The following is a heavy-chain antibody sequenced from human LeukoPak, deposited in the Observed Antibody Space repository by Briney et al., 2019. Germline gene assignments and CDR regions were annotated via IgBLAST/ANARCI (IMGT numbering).Heavy chain of an antibody. Sequence: ASVKVSCKASGYTFTDYYMHWVRQAPGQRLEWMGWINPNSGGTKYAQKFQGRVTMTRDTSISTAYMDLSRLRSDDTAVYYCARDTEPYYSMTPDGYFDLWGRGTLVTVSS. D-gene: IGHD3-10*01. CDR3: ARDTEPYYSMTPDGYFDL. CDR1: GYTFTDYY. V-gene: IGHV1-2*02. CDR2: INPNSGGT. J-gene: IGHJ2*01.